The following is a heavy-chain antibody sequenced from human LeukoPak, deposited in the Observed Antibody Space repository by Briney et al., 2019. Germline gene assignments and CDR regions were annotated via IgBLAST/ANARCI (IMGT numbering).Heavy chain of an antibody. CDR3: ARYIAAAGTGYFQH. CDR1: GGSISSYY. V-gene: IGHV4-59*01. CDR2: IYYSGST. Sequence: SETLSLTCTVSGGSISSYYWSWIRQPPGKGLEWIGYIYYSGSTNCNPSLKSRVTISVDTSKNQFSLKLSSVTAADTAVYYCARYIAAAGTGYFQHWGQGTLVTVSS. J-gene: IGHJ1*01. D-gene: IGHD6-13*01.